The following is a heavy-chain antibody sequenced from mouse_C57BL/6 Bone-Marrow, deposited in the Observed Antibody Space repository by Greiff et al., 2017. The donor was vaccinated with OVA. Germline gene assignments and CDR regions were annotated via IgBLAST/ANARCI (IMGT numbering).Heavy chain of an antibody. V-gene: IGHV1-78*01. Sequence: VQLQQSDAELVKPGASVKISCKVSGYTFTDHTIHWMKQRPEQGLEWIGYIYPRDGSTKSNEKFKGKATLTADKSSSTAYMQLNSLTSEDSAVYFCARWGDGYYAGYYAMDYWGQGTSVTVSS. J-gene: IGHJ4*01. CDR1: GYTFTDHT. CDR3: ARWGDGYYAGYYAMDY. D-gene: IGHD2-3*01. CDR2: IYPRDGST.